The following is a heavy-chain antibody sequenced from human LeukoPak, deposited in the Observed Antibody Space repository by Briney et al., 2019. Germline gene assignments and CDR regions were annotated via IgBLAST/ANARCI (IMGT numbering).Heavy chain of an antibody. Sequence: SETLTLTCTVSGGSISSYYWGWIRQPPGKGLEWIGYIYYSGSTNYNPSLKSRVTISVDTSKNQFPLKLSSVTAADTAVYYCARHIGSAGPSAFDIWGQGTMVTVSS. CDR2: IYYSGST. V-gene: IGHV4-59*08. CDR3: ARHIGSAGPSAFDI. J-gene: IGHJ3*02. D-gene: IGHD2-15*01. CDR1: GGSISSYY.